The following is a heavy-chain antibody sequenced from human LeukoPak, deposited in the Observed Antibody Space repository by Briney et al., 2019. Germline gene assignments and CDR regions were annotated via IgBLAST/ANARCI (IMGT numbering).Heavy chain of an antibody. D-gene: IGHD6-6*01. CDR1: GGSINSSSYY. J-gene: IGHJ5*02. CDR3: ARWGEYSSSSDTWFDP. V-gene: IGHV4-39*01. Sequence: SETLSLTCTVSGGSINSSSYYWGWIRQPPGKGLEWIGSFYYRGSTYYNPSLKCPVTISVDTSKYQRSLWLSSVTAADTAWYYCARWGEYSSSSDTWFDPWGQGTLVTVSS. CDR2: FYYRGST.